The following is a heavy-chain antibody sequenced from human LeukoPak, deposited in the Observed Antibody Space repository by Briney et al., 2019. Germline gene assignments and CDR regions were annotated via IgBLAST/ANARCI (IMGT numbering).Heavy chain of an antibody. D-gene: IGHD3-22*01. CDR2: INHSGST. V-gene: IGHV4-34*01. CDR1: GGSFSGYY. J-gene: IGHJ4*02. Sequence: SETLSLTCAVYGGSFSGYYWSWIRQPPGKGLEWIGEINHSGSTNYNPSLKSRVTISVDTSKNQFSLKLSSVTAADTAVYYCARSGYYYDSSGSYPIDYWGQGTLVTVSS. CDR3: ARSGYYYDSSGSYPIDY.